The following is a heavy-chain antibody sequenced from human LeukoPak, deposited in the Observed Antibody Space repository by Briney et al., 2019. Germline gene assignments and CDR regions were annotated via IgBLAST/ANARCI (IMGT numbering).Heavy chain of an antibody. CDR3: ARVQGHPPNGLDI. Sequence: GGSLRLSCAASGLTFSSYWMHWVRQAPGKGLVWLSRINSDGSSTSYADSVKGRFTISRDNAKNTLYLQMNSLRAEDTAVYYCARVQGHPPNGLDIWGQGTMVTVSS. V-gene: IGHV3-74*01. J-gene: IGHJ3*02. D-gene: IGHD2-8*01. CDR1: GLTFSSYW. CDR2: INSDGSST.